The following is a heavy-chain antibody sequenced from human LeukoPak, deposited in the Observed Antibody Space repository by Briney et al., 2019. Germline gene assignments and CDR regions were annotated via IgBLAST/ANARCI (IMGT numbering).Heavy chain of an antibody. V-gene: IGHV3-23*01. CDR3: AKTRGFGELLTYFDY. Sequence: GGPLRLSCAASGFTFSSYAMSWVRQAPGKGLEWVSAISGSGGSTYYADSVKGRFTISRDNSKNTLYLQMNSLRAEDTAVYYCAKTRGFGELLTYFDYWGQGTLVTVSS. D-gene: IGHD3-10*01. J-gene: IGHJ4*02. CDR2: ISGSGGST. CDR1: GFTFSSYA.